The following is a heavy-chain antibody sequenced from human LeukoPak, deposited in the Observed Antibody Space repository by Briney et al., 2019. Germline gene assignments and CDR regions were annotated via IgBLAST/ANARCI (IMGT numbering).Heavy chain of an antibody. CDR1: GYTFTGYY. CDR2: MNPNSGNT. Sequence: GASVKVSCKASGYTFTGYYMHWVRQAPGQGLEWMGWMNPNSGNTGYAQKFQGRVTMTRNTSISTAYMELSSLRSEDTAVYYCARDNYYDSSGFYWGQGTLVTVSS. V-gene: IGHV1-8*02. J-gene: IGHJ4*02. D-gene: IGHD3-22*01. CDR3: ARDNYYDSSGFY.